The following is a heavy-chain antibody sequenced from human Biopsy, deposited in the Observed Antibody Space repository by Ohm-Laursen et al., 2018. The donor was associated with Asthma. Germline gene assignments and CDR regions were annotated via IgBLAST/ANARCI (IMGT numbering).Heavy chain of an antibody. Sequence: VASVKVSCKAPGGTFSNFAISWVRQAPGQGLEWLGGIMTVFGTTNYAQKFQGRVTITADESTSTAYMEVTSLRSEDTAIYYCARCQVGYSSGWSLLLKKIYYSGMDVWGHGTAVTVSS. J-gene: IGHJ6*02. CDR1: GGTFSNFA. D-gene: IGHD6-19*01. CDR2: IMTVFGTT. V-gene: IGHV1-69*13. CDR3: ARCQVGYSSGWSLLLKKIYYSGMDV.